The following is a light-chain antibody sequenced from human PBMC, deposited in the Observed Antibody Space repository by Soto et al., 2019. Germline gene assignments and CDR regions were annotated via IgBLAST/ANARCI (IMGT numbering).Light chain of an antibody. Sequence: EIVMTQSPATLSVSPGERATLSCRASQSVSSNLAWYQQKPGQAPRLLIYGASTRATGIPARFSGSGSGTEFTLTISSLQSEDFAVYYCQQYNNWPQPFCQGPNVDIK. CDR1: QSVSSN. CDR3: QQYNNWPQP. V-gene: IGKV3-15*01. J-gene: IGKJ1*01. CDR2: GAS.